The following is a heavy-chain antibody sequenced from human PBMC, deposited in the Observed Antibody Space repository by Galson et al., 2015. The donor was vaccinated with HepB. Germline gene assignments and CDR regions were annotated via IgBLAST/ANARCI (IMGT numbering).Heavy chain of an antibody. CDR1: GFSFSSYW. V-gene: IGHV3-7*01. Sequence: SLRLSCAASGFSFSSYWMSWVRQAPGRGLEWVANIKQDGSEKYYVDSVKGRFTISRDNAKTSLYLQMNSLRVEDTAVYYCTRDSRSGQWGPGGMDVWGQGTTVPVSS. J-gene: IGHJ6*02. CDR3: TRDSRSGQWGPGGMDV. CDR2: IKQDGSEK. D-gene: IGHD6-19*01.